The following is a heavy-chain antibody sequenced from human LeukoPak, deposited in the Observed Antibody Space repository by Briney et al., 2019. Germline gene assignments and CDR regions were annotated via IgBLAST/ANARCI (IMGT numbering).Heavy chain of an antibody. V-gene: IGHV1-69*04. J-gene: IGHJ4*02. CDR2: IIPILGIA. CDR3: ARLADGYNN. D-gene: IGHD5-24*01. Sequence: SVKVSCKASGGTFSSYAISWVRQAPGQGLEWMGRIIPILGIANYAQKFQGRVTMTRNTSISTAYMELSSLRSEDTAVYYCARLADGYNNWGQGTLVTVSS. CDR1: GGTFSSYA.